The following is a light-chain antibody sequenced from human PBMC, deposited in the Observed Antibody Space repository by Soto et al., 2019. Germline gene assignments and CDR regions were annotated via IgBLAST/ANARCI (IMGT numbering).Light chain of an antibody. V-gene: IGKV3-15*01. CDR3: QQYNNWPPWT. Sequence: ITQGPSTLYASVGDRVTITCRASQSVSSYLAWYQQKPGQAPRLLIYGASTRAPDTPARFSGSGSGTDSTLTISRLEPEDFAVYYCQQYNNWPPWTFGQGTKWIS. CDR1: QSVSSY. CDR2: GAS. J-gene: IGKJ1*01.